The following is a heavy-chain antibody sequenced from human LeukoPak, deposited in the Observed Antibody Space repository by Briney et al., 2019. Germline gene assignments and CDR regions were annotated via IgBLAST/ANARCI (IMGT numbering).Heavy chain of an antibody. J-gene: IGHJ4*02. CDR2: IREDGS. CDR1: GFTFGTYW. D-gene: IGHD7-27*01. CDR3: ARDVNWGHFDY. V-gene: IGHV3-7*01. Sequence: GGSLRLSCAASGFTFGTYWMAWVRQGPGKGLEWVASIREDGSDYVASMKGRFAISRNNAKNSVYLQMNSLRAADTAVYYCARDVNWGHFDYWGQGTLVTVSS.